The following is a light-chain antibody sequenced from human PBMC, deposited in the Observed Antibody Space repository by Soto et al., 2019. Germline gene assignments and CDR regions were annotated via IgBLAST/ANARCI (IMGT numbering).Light chain of an antibody. Sequence: DIQMTQSPSSLSASVGDRVTITCRASQTISTHFNWYQQKPGKAPKLLIYADSTLQSGVPSRFSGSGSETDFTLTINSLQPEDFATYYCQQSLTIPYTFGQGTKLEIK. J-gene: IGKJ2*01. CDR2: ADS. CDR3: QQSLTIPYT. CDR1: QTISTH. V-gene: IGKV1-39*01.